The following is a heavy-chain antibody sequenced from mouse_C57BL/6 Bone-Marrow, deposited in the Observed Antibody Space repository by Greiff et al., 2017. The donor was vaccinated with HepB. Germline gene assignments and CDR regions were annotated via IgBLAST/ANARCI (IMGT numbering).Heavy chain of an antibody. CDR1: GYTFTTYP. J-gene: IGHJ1*03. CDR2: FHPYNDDT. Sequence: QVQLQQSGAELVKPGASVKMSCKASGYTFTTYPIEWMKQNHGKSLEWIGNFHPYNDDTKYNEKFKGKATLIVEKSSSTVYLELSRLTSDDSAVYYCARRIFYYGSSLTYWYFDVWGTGTTVTVSS. CDR3: ARRIFYYGSSLTYWYFDV. D-gene: IGHD1-1*01. V-gene: IGHV1-47*01.